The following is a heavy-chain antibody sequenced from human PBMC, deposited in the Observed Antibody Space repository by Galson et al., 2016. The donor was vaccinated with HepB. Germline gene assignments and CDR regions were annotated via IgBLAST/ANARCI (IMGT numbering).Heavy chain of an antibody. V-gene: IGHV3-23*01. D-gene: IGHD6-19*01. J-gene: IGHJ4*02. CDR1: GFTFSSHA. CDR2: ITGSGGSA. CDR3: AKRSMSAVAGSFDF. Sequence: SLRLSCAASGFTFSSHAMSWVRQAPGKGLEWVSAITGSGGSAYYADSVKGRFTFSRDNSKNTLYQQMNSLRAEDTAVYYCAKRSMSAVAGSFDFWGQGTLVTVSS.